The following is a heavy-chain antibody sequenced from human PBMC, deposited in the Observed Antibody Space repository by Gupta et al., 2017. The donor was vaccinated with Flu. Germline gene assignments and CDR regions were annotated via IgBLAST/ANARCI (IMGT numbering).Heavy chain of an antibody. CDR3: ARNRGTGDLGN. CDR2: IHGGEFGK. Sequence: QVQLVQSGAEVKKPGASVRFSCKAAGFTFTDYAIHWVRQAPGQRFQWMGWIHGGEFGKQYARRVQARVTFTKDTSTGTAYMEMRGLIAEDSGLYFCARNRGTGDLGNWGQGTMVTVSS. CDR1: GFTFTDYA. J-gene: IGHJ4*02. V-gene: IGHV1-3*01. D-gene: IGHD7-27*01.